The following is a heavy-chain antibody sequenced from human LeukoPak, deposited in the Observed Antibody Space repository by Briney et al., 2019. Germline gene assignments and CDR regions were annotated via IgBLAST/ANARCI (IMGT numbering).Heavy chain of an antibody. Sequence: PGKSLRLSCAASGFAFSTYGMHWVRQAPDKGPEWVAVLSNDGSNTYYADSVKGRFTISRDNSKDTLYLQMNSLRAEDTAIYYCAKGVSGHYDILTGNDYWGQGTLVTVSS. V-gene: IGHV3-30*18. CDR2: LSNDGSNT. CDR3: AKGVSGHYDILTGNDY. D-gene: IGHD3-9*01. CDR1: GFAFSTYG. J-gene: IGHJ4*02.